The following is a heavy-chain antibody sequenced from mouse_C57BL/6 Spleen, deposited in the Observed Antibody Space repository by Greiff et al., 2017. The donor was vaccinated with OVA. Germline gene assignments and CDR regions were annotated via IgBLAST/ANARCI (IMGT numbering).Heavy chain of an antibody. J-gene: IGHJ2*01. D-gene: IGHD3-1*01. CDR1: GYTFTSYW. CDR3: ARRAQFHYFDY. Sequence: QVQLQQPGAELVKPGASVTLSCKASGYTFTSYWMHWVKQRPGQGLEWIGMIHPNSGSTNYNEKFKSKATLTVDKSSSTAYMQLSSLTSEDSAVYYCARRAQFHYFDYWGQGTTLTVSS. CDR2: IHPNSGST. V-gene: IGHV1-64*01.